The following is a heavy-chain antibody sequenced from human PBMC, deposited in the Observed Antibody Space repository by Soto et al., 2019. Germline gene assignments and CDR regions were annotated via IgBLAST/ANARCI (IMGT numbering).Heavy chain of an antibody. CDR3: ARYSSSWLRKNWFDP. J-gene: IGHJ5*02. V-gene: IGHV3-20*04. D-gene: IGHD6-13*01. Sequence: PGGSLRLSCAASGFTFDDYGMSWVRQAPGKGLEWVSGINWNGGSTGYADSVKGRFTISRDNAKNSLYLQMNGLRAEDTALYYCARYSSSWLRKNWFDPWGQGTLVTVSS. CDR1: GFTFDDYG. CDR2: INWNGGST.